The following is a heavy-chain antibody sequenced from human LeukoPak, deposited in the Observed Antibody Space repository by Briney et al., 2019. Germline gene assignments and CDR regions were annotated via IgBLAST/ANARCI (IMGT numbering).Heavy chain of an antibody. V-gene: IGHV3-21*01. D-gene: IGHD5-18*01. CDR2: ISSSSSYI. CDR1: GFTFSSYS. Sequence: GGSLRLSCAASGFTFSSYSMNWVRQAPGKGLEWVSSISSSSSYIYYADSVKGRFTISRDNVKNSLYLQMNSLRAEDTAVYYCARVPTDTAMVRVFDYWGQGTLVTVSS. J-gene: IGHJ4*02. CDR3: ARVPTDTAMVRVFDY.